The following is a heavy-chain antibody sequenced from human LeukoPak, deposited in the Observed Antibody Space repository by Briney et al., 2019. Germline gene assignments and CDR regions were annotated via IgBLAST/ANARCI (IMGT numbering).Heavy chain of an antibody. CDR3: ASGTYYRGFDA. V-gene: IGHV4-34*01. Sequence: SETLSLTCAVYGGSFSGYYWSWIRQPPGKGLEWIGEINHSGSTNYNPSLKSRVTISVDTSKNQFSLQLNPVTPEDTAVYYCASGTYYRGFDAWGQGTLVTVSS. J-gene: IGHJ5*02. CDR1: GGSFSGYY. CDR2: INHSGST. D-gene: IGHD1-26*01.